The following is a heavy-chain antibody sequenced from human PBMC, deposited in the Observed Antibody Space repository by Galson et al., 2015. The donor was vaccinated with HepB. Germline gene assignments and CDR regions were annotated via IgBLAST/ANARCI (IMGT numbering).Heavy chain of an antibody. Sequence: SLRLSCAASGFTFSSYGMHWVRQAPGKGLEWVAVISYDGSNKYYADSVKGRFIISRDNSKNTLYLQMNSLRAEDTAVYYCARDPLRDCGGDCYPDYWGQGTLVTVSS. J-gene: IGHJ4*02. V-gene: IGHV3-30*03. CDR3: ARDPLRDCGGDCYPDY. CDR2: ISYDGSNK. CDR1: GFTFSSYG. D-gene: IGHD2-21*02.